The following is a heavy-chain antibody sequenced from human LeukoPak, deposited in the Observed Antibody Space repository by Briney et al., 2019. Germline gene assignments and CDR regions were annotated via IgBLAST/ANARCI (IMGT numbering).Heavy chain of an antibody. V-gene: IGHV4-34*01. Sequence: SETLSLTCAVYGGSFSGYYWSWIRQPPGKGLEWIGEINHSGSTNYNPSLKSRVTISVDTSKNQFSLKLSSVTAADTAVYYCARDPKIAVGASYYYYGMDVWGQGTTVTVSS. CDR3: ARDPKIAVGASYYYYGMDV. CDR1: GGSFSGYY. J-gene: IGHJ6*02. CDR2: INHSGST. D-gene: IGHD1-26*01.